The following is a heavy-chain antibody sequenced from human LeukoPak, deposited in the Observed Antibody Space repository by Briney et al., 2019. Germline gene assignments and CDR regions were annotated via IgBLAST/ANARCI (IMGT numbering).Heavy chain of an antibody. CDR1: GDSFSSNSVT. CDR3: ARRLTQYDCFDP. CDR2: AYYRSTWYN. Sequence: SQTLSLTCAISGDSFSSNSVTWNWIRQSPSRGLEWLGRAYYRSTWYNDYAVSVRGRITVNPDTSKNQFSLHLNSVTPEDTAVYYCARRLTQYDCFDPWGQGILVTVSS. J-gene: IGHJ5*02. V-gene: IGHV6-1*01. D-gene: IGHD2-2*01.